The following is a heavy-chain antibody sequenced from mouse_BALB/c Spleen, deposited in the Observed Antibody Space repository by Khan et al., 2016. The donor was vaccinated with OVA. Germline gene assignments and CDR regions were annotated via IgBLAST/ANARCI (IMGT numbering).Heavy chain of an antibody. V-gene: IGHV5-6*01. D-gene: IGHD1-1*01. CDR3: TRLAYYYDSEGFAY. CDR1: GFTFSTYG. J-gene: IGHJ3*01. Sequence: EVQLQESGGDLVKPGGSLKLSCAASGFTFSTYGMSWVRQAPDKRLEWVATVSTGGSYTYYPDGLKGRFTISRDNAKNTRYLQMSGLRSEDTAMFYCTRLAYYYDSEGFAYWGQGTLVTVSA. CDR2: VSTGGSYT.